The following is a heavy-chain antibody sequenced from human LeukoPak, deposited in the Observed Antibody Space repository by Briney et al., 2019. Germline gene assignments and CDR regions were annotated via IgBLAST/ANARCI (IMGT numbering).Heavy chain of an antibody. J-gene: IGHJ3*02. CDR1: GFTFSDYS. V-gene: IGHV3-48*01. CDR2: ISSSSSSI. CDR3: ARDIRRYSTSSSAFDI. Sequence: GGSLRLSCAASGFTFSDYSMNWVRQAPGNGLEWVPYISSSSSSIYYADSVKGRFTISRDNAKSSLSLQMNSLRAEDTAIYYCARDIRRYSTSSSAFDIWGQGTMVTVSS. D-gene: IGHD6-6*01.